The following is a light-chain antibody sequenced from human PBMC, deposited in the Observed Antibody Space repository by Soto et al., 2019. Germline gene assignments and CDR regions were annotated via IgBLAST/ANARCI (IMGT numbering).Light chain of an antibody. CDR1: ALTKQY. J-gene: IGLJ1*01. CDR2: KDT. Sequence: SYELTQSPSVSVSPGQTARLTCSGDALTKQYAHWYQQRPGQAPILVIYKDTERPSGIPERFSGSTSGTTVTLTINAVQAEDEADYYCQSANRSGVYQVFGAGTKLTVL. V-gene: IGLV3-25*02. CDR3: QSANRSGVYQV.